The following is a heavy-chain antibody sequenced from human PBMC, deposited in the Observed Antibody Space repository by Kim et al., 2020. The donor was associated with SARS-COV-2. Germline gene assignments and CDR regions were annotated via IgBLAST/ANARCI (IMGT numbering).Heavy chain of an antibody. V-gene: IGHV3-23*03. Sequence: GGSLRLSCAASGFTFSSYAMSWVRQAPGKGLEWVSVIYSGGSSTYYADSVKGRFTISRDNSKNTLYLQMNSLRAEDTAVYYCAKNGPYSNLHYWYFDLWGRGTLVTVSS. CDR1: GFTFSSYA. CDR3: AKNGPYSNLHYWYFDL. D-gene: IGHD4-4*01. J-gene: IGHJ2*01. CDR2: IYSGGSST.